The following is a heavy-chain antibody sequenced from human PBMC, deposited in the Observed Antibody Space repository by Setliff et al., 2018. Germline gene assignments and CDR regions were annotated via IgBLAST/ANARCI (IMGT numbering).Heavy chain of an antibody. CDR3: ARADYSSSLHYFDC. D-gene: IGHD6-13*01. Sequence: ASVKVSCKTSGYPFTNYGLSWVRQAPGQGLEWMGWISGHNGDTNLAQNFQGRVTVTTDTFTNTGYMELRSLRSDDTAFYYCARADYSSSLHYFDCWGQGTRVTVS. CDR2: ISGHNGDT. CDR1: GYPFTNYG. V-gene: IGHV1-18*01. J-gene: IGHJ4*02.